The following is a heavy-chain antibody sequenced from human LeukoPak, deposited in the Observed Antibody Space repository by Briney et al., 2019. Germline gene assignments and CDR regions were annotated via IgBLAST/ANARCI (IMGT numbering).Heavy chain of an antibody. D-gene: IGHD3-10*01. CDR1: GYTFTSYA. V-gene: IGHV1-18*01. CDR2: ISAYNGNT. CDR3: ARDSEVRRNLWHY. Sequence: ASVKVSCKASGYTFTSYAMNWVRQAPGQGLEWMGWISAYNGNTNYAQKLQGRVTMTTDTSTSTAYMELRSLRSEDTAVYYCARDSEVRRNLWHYWGQGTLVTVSS. J-gene: IGHJ4*02.